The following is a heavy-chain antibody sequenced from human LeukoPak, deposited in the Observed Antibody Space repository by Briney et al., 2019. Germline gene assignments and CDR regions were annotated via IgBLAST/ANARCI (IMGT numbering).Heavy chain of an antibody. J-gene: IGHJ4*02. V-gene: IGHV3-7*03. CDR2: IKQDGSEK. CDR1: GFTFSSYW. Sequence: GGSLRLSCAASGFTFSSYWMSWVRQAPGKGPEWVANIKQDGSEKYYVDSVKGRFTISRDNAKNSLYLQMNSLRAEETAVYFCARGQTTMTNWGQGTLVTVSS. CDR3: ARGQTTMTN. D-gene: IGHD4-17*01.